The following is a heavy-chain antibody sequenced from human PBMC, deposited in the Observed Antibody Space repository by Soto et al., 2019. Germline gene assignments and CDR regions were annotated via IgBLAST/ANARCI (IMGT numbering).Heavy chain of an antibody. CDR3: ARDSSSSWNHYYYYGMDV. CDR1: GFTFSSYD. D-gene: IGHD6-13*01. Sequence: GGSLRLSCSASGFTFSSYDMHWVRQATGKGLEWVSAIGTAGDTYYPGSVKGRFTISRENAKNSLYLQMNSLRAEDTAVYYCARDSSSSWNHYYYYGMDVWGQGTTVTVSS. CDR2: IGTAGDT. V-gene: IGHV3-13*01. J-gene: IGHJ6*02.